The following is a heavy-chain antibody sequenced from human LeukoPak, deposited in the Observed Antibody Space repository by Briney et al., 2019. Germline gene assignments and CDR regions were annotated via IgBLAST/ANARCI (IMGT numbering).Heavy chain of an antibody. V-gene: IGHV3-9*01. Sequence: GGSLRLSCAASGFTFDDYAMHWVRQAPGKGLEWVSGISWNSGSIGYADSVKGRFSISRDNAKKSLYLQMNSLRAEDTAVYYCARDPIYAPPPLAAFDIWGQGTLVTVSS. CDR1: GFTFDDYA. CDR3: ARDPIYAPPPLAAFDI. J-gene: IGHJ3*02. CDR2: ISWNSGSI. D-gene: IGHD3-16*01.